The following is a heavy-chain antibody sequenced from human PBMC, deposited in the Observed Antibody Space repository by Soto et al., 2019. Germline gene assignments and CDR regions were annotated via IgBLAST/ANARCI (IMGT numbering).Heavy chain of an antibody. CDR1: GGSISSSSYY. D-gene: IGHD3-3*01. CDR3: ARHQPGGGYYVHRFLWFDP. Sequence: QLQLQESGPGLVKPSETLSLTCTVAGGSISSSSYYWGWIRQPPGKGLEWIGSIYYSGSTYYNPYHKSRVTISVDTSKTHFSLKLSSVTAEDTAVYYCARHQPGGGYYVHRFLWFDPWGQGTLVTVSS. V-gene: IGHV4-39*01. J-gene: IGHJ5*02. CDR2: IYYSGST.